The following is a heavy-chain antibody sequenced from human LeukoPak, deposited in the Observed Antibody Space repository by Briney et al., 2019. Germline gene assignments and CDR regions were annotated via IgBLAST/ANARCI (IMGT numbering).Heavy chain of an antibody. V-gene: IGHV1-69*13. CDR1: GGTFSSYA. J-gene: IGHJ5*02. Sequence: SVTVSCKASGGTFSSYAISWVRQAPGQGLEWMGGIIPIFGTANYAQKFQGRVTITADESTSTAYMELSSLRSEDTAVYYCARDGGDYPNWFDPWGQGTLVTVSS. CDR2: IIPIFGTA. CDR3: ARDGGDYPNWFDP. D-gene: IGHD4-17*01.